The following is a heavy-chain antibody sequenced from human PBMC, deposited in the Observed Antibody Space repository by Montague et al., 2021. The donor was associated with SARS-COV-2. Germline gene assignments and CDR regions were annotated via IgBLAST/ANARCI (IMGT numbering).Heavy chain of an antibody. CDR2: IIEPGGAA. CDR1: GFPFRIYA. V-gene: IGHV3-23*01. J-gene: IGHJ4*02. D-gene: IGHD3-16*01. CDR3: VKAYCYPNTVCSGVFFDD. Sequence: SLRLSCAASGFPFRIYAMSWVRQAPGEGLEWVSGIIEPGGAALYADSVKGRFTIFRDRSTDKLYLQMNSLRAEDTALYYCVKAYCYPNTVCSGVFFDDWGQGILVTVSS.